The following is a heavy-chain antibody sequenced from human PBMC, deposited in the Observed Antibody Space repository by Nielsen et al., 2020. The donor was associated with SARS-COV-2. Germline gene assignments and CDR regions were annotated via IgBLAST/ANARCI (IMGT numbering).Heavy chain of an antibody. CDR2: MNTSSGNT. V-gene: IGHV1-8*01. CDR3: ARGKLIAMVFNYYYGMDV. J-gene: IGHJ6*02. CDR1: GYTFTSYD. Sequence: ASVKVSCKASGYTFTSYDINWVRQATGQGLEWMGWMNTSSGNTGYAQKFQGRVTMTRNTSISPAYMELSSLRSEDTAVYYCARGKLIAMVFNYYYGMDVWGQGTTVTVSS. D-gene: IGHD5-18*01.